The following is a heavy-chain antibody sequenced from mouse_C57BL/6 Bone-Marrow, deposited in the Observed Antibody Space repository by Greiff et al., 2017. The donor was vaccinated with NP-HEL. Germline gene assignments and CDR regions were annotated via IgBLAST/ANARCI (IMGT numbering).Heavy chain of an antibody. D-gene: IGHD4-1*02. Sequence: EVQLQQSGPVLVKPGASVKMSCKASGYTFTDYYMNWVKQSHGKSLEWIGVINPYNGGTSYNQKFKGKATLTVYKSSSTAYMELNSLTSEDSAVYYCARPTGTDWYFDVWGTGTTVTVSS. CDR3: ARPTGTDWYFDV. CDR2: INPYNGGT. J-gene: IGHJ1*03. CDR1: GYTFTDYY. V-gene: IGHV1-19*01.